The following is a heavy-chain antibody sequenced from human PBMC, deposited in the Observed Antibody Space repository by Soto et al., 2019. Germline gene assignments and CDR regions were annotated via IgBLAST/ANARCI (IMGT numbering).Heavy chain of an antibody. CDR2: IYYSGST. CDR1: GGSISSGGYY. Sequence: QVQLQESGPGLVKPSQTLSLTCTVSGGSISSGGYYWSWIRQHPEKGQELIGYIYYSGSTYYNPALKSRVTISVDTSKNQFSLKLSSVTAADTAVYYCARDRGVCSSTSCRGWFDPWGQGTLGTVSS. J-gene: IGHJ5*02. V-gene: IGHV4-31*03. CDR3: ARDRGVCSSTSCRGWFDP. D-gene: IGHD2-2*01.